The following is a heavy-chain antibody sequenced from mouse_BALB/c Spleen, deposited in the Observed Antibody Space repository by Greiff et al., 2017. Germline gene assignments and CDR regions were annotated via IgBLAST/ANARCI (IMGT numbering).Heavy chain of an antibody. Sequence: DVKLVESGGGLVKPGGSLKLSCAASGFAFSSYDMSWVRQTPEKRLEWVAYISSGGGSTYYPDTVKGRFTISRDNAKNTLYLQMSSLKSEDTAMYYCARRGYYGSSYGYWYFDVWGAGNTVTVSS. CDR1: GFAFSSYD. CDR2: ISSGGGST. D-gene: IGHD1-1*01. J-gene: IGHJ1*01. V-gene: IGHV5-12-1*01. CDR3: ARRGYYGSSYGYWYFDV.